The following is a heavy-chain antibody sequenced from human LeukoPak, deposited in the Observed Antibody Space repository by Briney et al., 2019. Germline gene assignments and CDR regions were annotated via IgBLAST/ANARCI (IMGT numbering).Heavy chain of an antibody. J-gene: IGHJ4*02. CDR3: AKDSPGIAVAGIDY. CDR1: GFTFSSYG. CDR2: IRYDRSNK. Sequence: GGSLRLSCAASGFTFSSYGMHWVRQAPGKGLEWVAFIRYDRSNKYYTDSVKGRFTISRDNTKNTLYLQMNSLRAEDTAVYYCAKDSPGIAVAGIDYWGQGTLVTVSS. D-gene: IGHD6-19*01. V-gene: IGHV3-30*02.